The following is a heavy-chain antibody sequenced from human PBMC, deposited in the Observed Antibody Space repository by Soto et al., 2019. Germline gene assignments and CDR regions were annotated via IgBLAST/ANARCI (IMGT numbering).Heavy chain of an antibody. Sequence: QVQLVQSGAEVKKPGASVKVSCKASGYTFTGYYMHWVRQAPGQGLEWMGWINPNSGGTNYAQKFQGRVTMTRDTSISTAYMELSRLRSDDTAVYYFARSSGYETPFFDYWVQGTLVTVSS. D-gene: IGHD3-22*01. CDR1: GYTFTGYY. CDR2: INPNSGGT. J-gene: IGHJ4*02. V-gene: IGHV1-2*02. CDR3: ARSSGYETPFFDY.